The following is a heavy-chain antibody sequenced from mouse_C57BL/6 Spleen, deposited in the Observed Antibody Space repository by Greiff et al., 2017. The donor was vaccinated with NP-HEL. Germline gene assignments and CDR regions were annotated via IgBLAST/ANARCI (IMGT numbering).Heavy chain of an antibody. D-gene: IGHD2-1*01. J-gene: IGHJ2*01. CDR3: TYLLWEDIDY. V-gene: IGHV6-3*01. CDR2: IRLKSDNYAT. Sequence: EVKVEESGGGLVQPGGSMKLSCVASGFTFSNYWMNWVRQSPEKGLEWVAQIRLKSDNYATHYAESVKGRFTISRDDSKSSVYLQMNTLRAEDTGIYYCTYLLWEDIDYWGQGTTLTVSS. CDR1: GFTFSNYW.